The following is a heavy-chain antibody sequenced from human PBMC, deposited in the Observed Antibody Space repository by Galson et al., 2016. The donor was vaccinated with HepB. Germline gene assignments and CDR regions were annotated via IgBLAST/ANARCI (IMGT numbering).Heavy chain of an antibody. CDR3: ARGPLQLYLSSPVFDI. CDR1: GYTFTSYY. Sequence: SVKVSCKASGYTFTSYYIHWVRQAPGRGLEWMGWINPNSGATTSAQKFQGWVTMTRDPSISTAYMELSRLRSDDTAVYYCARGPLQLYLSSPVFDIWGQGTTVTASS. CDR2: INPNSGAT. D-gene: IGHD5-18*01. V-gene: IGHV1-2*04. J-gene: IGHJ3*02.